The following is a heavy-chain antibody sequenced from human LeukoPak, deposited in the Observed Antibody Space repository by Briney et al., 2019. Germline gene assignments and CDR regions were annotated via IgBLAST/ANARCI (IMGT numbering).Heavy chain of an antibody. J-gene: IGHJ5*02. Sequence: SETQSLTCTVSGGSISSYYWSWIRQPPGKGLEWIGYIYYSGSTNYNPSLKSRVTISVDTSKNQFSLKLSSVTAADTAVYYCARHGFRGDGYNWAANWFDPWGQGTLVTVSS. D-gene: IGHD5-24*01. CDR2: IYYSGST. V-gene: IGHV4-59*08. CDR3: ARHGFRGDGYNWAANWFDP. CDR1: GGSISSYY.